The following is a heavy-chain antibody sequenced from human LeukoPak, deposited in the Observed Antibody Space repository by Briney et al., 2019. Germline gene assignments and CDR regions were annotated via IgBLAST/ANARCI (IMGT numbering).Heavy chain of an antibody. D-gene: IGHD3-22*01. CDR2: IYSGGST. CDR3: AKSASSGYSQYFDY. J-gene: IGHJ4*02. Sequence: PGGSLRLSCAASGFTVSSNYMSWVRQAPGKGLEWVSVIYSGGSTYYADSVKGRSTISRHNSKNTLYLQMNSLRAEDTAVYYCAKSASSGYSQYFDYWGQGTLVTVSS. CDR1: GFTVSSNY. V-gene: IGHV3-53*01.